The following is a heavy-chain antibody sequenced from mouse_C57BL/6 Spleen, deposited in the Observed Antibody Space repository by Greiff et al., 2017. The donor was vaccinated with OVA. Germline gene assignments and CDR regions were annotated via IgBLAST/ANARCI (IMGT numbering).Heavy chain of an antibody. V-gene: IGHV1-64*01. CDR3: ARSIYDGYAMDY. CDR2: IHPNSGST. CDR1: GYTFTSYW. D-gene: IGHD2-3*01. J-gene: IGHJ4*01. Sequence: QVQLQQPGAELVKPGASVKLSCKASGYTFTSYWMHWVKQRPGQGLEWIGMIHPNSGSTNYNEKFKSKATLTVDKSSSTAYMQLSSLSSEDSAVYYCARSIYDGYAMDYWGQGTSVTVSS.